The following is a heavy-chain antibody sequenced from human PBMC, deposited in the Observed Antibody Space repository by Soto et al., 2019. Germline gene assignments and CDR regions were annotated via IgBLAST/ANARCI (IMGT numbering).Heavy chain of an antibody. J-gene: IGHJ5*01. V-gene: IGHV3-23*01. CDR1: GFTFSNYA. CDR2: ISSSGGST. D-gene: IGHD2-8*02. Sequence: EVQLLESGGGLVQPGGSLRLSCAASGFTFSNYAMSWVRQAPGKGLEWVSAISSSGGSTYYADSVKGRFTISRDKSKNALYRQMSRLRAEVTVVYYCAMFDGGVSAHTYTLDSWGHGILVTVSS. CDR3: AMFDGGVSAHTYTLDS.